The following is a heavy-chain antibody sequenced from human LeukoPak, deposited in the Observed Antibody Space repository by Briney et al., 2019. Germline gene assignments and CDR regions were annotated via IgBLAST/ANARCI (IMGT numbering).Heavy chain of an antibody. V-gene: IGHV4-39*01. J-gene: IGHJ2*01. CDR3: ARRGPEGDYGDYNYGGPNWYFDL. CDR1: GGSISSSSYY. D-gene: IGHD4-17*01. Sequence: PSETLSLTCTVSGGSISSSSYYWGWIRQPPGKGLEWIGSIYYSGSTYYNPSLKSRVTISVDTSKNQFSLKLSSVTAADTAVYYCARRGPEGDYGDYNYGGPNWYFDLWGRGTLVTVSS. CDR2: IYYSGST.